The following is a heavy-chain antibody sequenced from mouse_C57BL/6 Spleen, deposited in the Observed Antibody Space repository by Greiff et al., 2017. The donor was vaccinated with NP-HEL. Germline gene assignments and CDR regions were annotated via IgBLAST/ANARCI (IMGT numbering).Heavy chain of an antibody. CDR2: FYPGSGSI. CDR1: GYTFTEYT. D-gene: IGHD1-1*01. J-gene: IGHJ1*03. CDR3: ARHEDVYGSSFYWYFDV. Sequence: VQLQQSGAELVKPGASVKLSCKASGYTFTEYTIHWVKQRSGQGLEWIGWFYPGSGSIKYNEKFKDKATLTADKSSSTVYMELSRLTSEDSAVYFCARHEDVYGSSFYWYFDVWGTGTTVTVSS. V-gene: IGHV1-62-2*01.